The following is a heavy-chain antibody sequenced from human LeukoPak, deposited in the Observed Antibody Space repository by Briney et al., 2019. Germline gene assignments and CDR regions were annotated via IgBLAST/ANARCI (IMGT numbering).Heavy chain of an antibody. V-gene: IGHV3-30*02. Sequence: GGSLRLSCAASGFTFSDYGMHCVRQAPGKGLEGVAFLRYDGNNKYYADPVKGRFTISRDTSENTLYLQMNSLRAEDTAVYYCARVYCSGGNCYSVGDYWGQGTLVTVSS. D-gene: IGHD2-15*01. CDR2: LRYDGNNK. CDR1: GFTFSDYG. CDR3: ARVYCSGGNCYSVGDY. J-gene: IGHJ4*02.